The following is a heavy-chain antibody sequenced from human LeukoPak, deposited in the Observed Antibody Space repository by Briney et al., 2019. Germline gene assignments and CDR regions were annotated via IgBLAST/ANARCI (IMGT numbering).Heavy chain of an antibody. V-gene: IGHV4-4*02. CDR1: GGSITSINW. J-gene: IGHJ4*02. CDR3: SRENGAFSPFGY. CDR2: VSLSGLT. Sequence: PSETLPLTCGVSGGSITSINWWSWVRQPPGQGLEWIGEVSLSGLTNYNPTLNSRVIMALDTSKNHLSLNLTSVTAADTAVYFCSRENGAFSPFGYWGQGTLVTVPS. D-gene: IGHD2-8*01.